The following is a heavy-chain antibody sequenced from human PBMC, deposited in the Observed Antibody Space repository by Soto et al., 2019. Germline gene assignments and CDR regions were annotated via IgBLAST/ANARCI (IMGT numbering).Heavy chain of an antibody. J-gene: IGHJ6*02. V-gene: IGHV3-21*01. CDR1: GFTFSSYS. Sequence: EVQLVESGGGLVKPGGSLRLSCAASGFTFSSYSMNWVRQAPGNGLEWVSSISYSTSYIYYADSVKGRFTISRDNTKNSVYLQMNSLRAEDTAVYWCARVLDYCDRYFYSGMDVWGQGTTVTVSS. CDR3: ARVLDYCDRYFYSGMDV. D-gene: IGHD3-22*01. CDR2: ISYSTSYI.